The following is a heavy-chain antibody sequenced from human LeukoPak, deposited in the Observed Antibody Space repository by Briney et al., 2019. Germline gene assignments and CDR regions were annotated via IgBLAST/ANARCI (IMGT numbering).Heavy chain of an antibody. CDR3: AGFFYDSSNDAFDV. J-gene: IGHJ3*01. D-gene: IGHD3-22*01. CDR2: IIPIFGSP. CDR1: GGAFTFTSYA. V-gene: IGHV1-69*13. Sequence: GASVKVSCKASGGAFTFTSYAISWVRQAPGQGLEWMGGIIPIFGSPRYAQKFEGRVTITADESTRTVYMDLSSLRSEDTAVHYCAGFFYDSSNDAFDVWGQGTMVTVSS.